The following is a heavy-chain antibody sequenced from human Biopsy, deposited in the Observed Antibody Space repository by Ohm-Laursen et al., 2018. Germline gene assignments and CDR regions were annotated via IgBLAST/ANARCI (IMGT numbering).Heavy chain of an antibody. CDR3: ALQSVAQMKNFDC. CDR1: AYSFGDHR. V-gene: IGHV1-2*02. J-gene: IGHJ4*02. CDR2: ISPKSGGT. Sequence: SVKASCQLSAYSFGDHRIHWVRQAPGHGLEWMGWISPKSGGTNYAQKFQGNITMTKNTSMSTAYMEMSRLRSDDTAVYYCALQSVAQMKNFDCWGQGTLVTVSS. D-gene: IGHD6-19*01.